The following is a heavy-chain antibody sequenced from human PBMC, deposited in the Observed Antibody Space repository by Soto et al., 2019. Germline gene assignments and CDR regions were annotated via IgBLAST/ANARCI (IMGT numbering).Heavy chain of an antibody. Sequence: SETLSLTCTVSGGSISSSTYYWGWIRQPPGKGLEWIGSISYSGSTYYNPPLKSRVTISVDTSKNQFSLKLSSVTAADTAVYYCARDRSGSYFWYFDSWGQGTLVTVSS. D-gene: IGHD1-26*01. J-gene: IGHJ4*01. CDR3: ARDRSGSYFWYFDS. V-gene: IGHV4-39*02. CDR2: ISYSGST. CDR1: GGSISSSTYY.